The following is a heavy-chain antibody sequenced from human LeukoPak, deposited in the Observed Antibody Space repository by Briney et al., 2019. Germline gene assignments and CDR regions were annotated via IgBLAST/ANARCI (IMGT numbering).Heavy chain of an antibody. CDR1: GATFSSYA. CDR3: ARAGTDGGRRYLDL. D-gene: IGHD2-8*01. V-gene: IGHV1-69*04. Sequence: ASVKVSCKASGATFSSYAISWVRQAPGQGREWMGRIIPILGIANYAQKFQGRVTITADKSTSTAYMELSSLRSEDTAVYYCARAGTDGGRRYLDLWGRGTLVTVSS. J-gene: IGHJ2*01. CDR2: IIPILGIA.